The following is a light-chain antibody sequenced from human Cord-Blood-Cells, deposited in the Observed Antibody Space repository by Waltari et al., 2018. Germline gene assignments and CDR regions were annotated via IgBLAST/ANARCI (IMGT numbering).Light chain of an antibody. CDR3: CSYAGSYTFVV. J-gene: IGLJ2*01. Sequence: QSALTQPRPVPCSPDQSVTISCPGTTSSAGGYNYVSCYQHHPRKTPKLMIYDVSKRPSGVPDRFSGSKAGNTASLTISGLQAEDEADYYCCSYAGSYTFVVFGGGTKLTVL. CDR2: DVS. CDR1: TSSAGGYNY. V-gene: IGLV2-11*01.